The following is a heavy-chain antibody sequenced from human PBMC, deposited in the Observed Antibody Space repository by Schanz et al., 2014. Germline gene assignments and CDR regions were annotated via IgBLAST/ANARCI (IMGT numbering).Heavy chain of an antibody. J-gene: IGHJ4*02. D-gene: IGHD3-10*01. Sequence: EVQLAESGGGLVQPGGSLRLSCAASGFTFSSYWMHWVRQVPGKGLVWVSRIKSDGSSTSYADSVKGRFTISRDNSKNTLYLQMNSLRPEDTAVYYCAKYRGYYRVSGSYRELEYWGQGTLVTVSS. V-gene: IGHV3-74*02. CDR3: AKYRGYYRVSGSYRELEY. CDR2: IKSDGSST. CDR1: GFTFSSYW.